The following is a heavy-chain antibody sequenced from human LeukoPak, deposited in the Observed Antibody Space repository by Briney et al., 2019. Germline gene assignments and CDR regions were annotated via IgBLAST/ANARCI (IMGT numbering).Heavy chain of an antibody. V-gene: IGHV3-21*01. D-gene: IGHD2-2*01. CDR2: ISSSSSYI. CDR3: ARDVSLVVPAARGYYFDY. Sequence: GGSLRLSCAASGFTFSSCSMNWVRQAPGKGLEWVSSISSSSSYIYYADSVRGRFTISRDNAKNSLYLQMNSLRAEDTAVYYCARDVSLVVPAARGYYFDYWGQGTLVTVSS. J-gene: IGHJ4*02. CDR1: GFTFSSCS.